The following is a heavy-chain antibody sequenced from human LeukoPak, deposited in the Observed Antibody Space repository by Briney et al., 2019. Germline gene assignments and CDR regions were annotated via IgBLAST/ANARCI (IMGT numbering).Heavy chain of an antibody. CDR1: GYTFTGYY. CDR3: ARDRVPAAINWFDP. Sequence: ASVKVSCKASGYTFTGYYMHWLRQAPGQGLEWMGWINPNSGGTNYAQKFQGRVTMTRDTSISTAYMELSRLRSDDTAVYYCARDRVPAAINWFDPWGQGTLVTVSS. V-gene: IGHV1-2*02. D-gene: IGHD2-2*01. CDR2: INPNSGGT. J-gene: IGHJ5*02.